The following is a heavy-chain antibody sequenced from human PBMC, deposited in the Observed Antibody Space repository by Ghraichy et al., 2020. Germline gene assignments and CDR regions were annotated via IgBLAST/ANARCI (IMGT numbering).Heavy chain of an antibody. CDR3: VRGGDCRSTNCDNWFDP. D-gene: IGHD2-2*01. CDR2: INTDGSTR. V-gene: IGHV3-74*03. Sequence: GESLNISCAASGFTFSTYWFHWVRQAPGKGLVWVSRINTDGSTRTYADSVKGRFTISRDNAKSMVYVHMNSLRAEDTGVYYCVRGGDCRSTNCDNWFDPWGQVTLVTVSS. J-gene: IGHJ5*02. CDR1: GFTFSTYW.